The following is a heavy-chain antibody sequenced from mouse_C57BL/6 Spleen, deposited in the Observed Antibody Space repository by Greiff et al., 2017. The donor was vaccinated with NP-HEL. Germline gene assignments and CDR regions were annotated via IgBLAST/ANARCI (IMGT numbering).Heavy chain of an antibody. CDR3: ARDYGSSHWYFDV. V-gene: IGHV1-7*01. CDR2: INPSSGYT. J-gene: IGHJ1*03. CDR1: GYTFTSYW. Sequence: VQLQQSGAELAKPGASVKLSCKASGYTFTSYWMHWVKQRPGQGLEWIGDINPSSGYTKYNQKFKDKATLTADKSSSTAYMQLSSLTYEDSAVYYCARDYGSSHWYFDVWGTGTTVTVSS. D-gene: IGHD1-1*01.